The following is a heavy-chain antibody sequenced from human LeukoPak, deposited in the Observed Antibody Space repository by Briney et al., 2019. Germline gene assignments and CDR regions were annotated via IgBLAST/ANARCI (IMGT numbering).Heavy chain of an antibody. D-gene: IGHD4/OR15-4a*01. Sequence: SETLSLTCTVSGGSISSYYWSWIRQPPGKGLEWIGYIYYTGSTNYNPSPQSRVTISVDTSKNHLSLKLSSVTAADTAVYYCARHLLDHGGNPYGMDVWGQGTTVTVSS. J-gene: IGHJ6*02. CDR2: IYYTGST. V-gene: IGHV4-59*08. CDR1: GGSISSYY. CDR3: ARHLLDHGGNPYGMDV.